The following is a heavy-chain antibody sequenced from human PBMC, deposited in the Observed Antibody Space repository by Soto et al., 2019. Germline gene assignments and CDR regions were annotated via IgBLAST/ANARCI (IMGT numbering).Heavy chain of an antibody. D-gene: IGHD4-17*01. V-gene: IGHV4-59*12. J-gene: IGHJ4*02. CDR1: GGSISSYY. CDR2: IYYSGST. CDR3: ASPSLHYYGDYRRRGYFAC. Sequence: SETLSLTCTVSGGSISSYYWSWIRQPPGKGLEWIGYIYYSGSTNYNPSLKSRVTISVDTSKNQFSMKLSSVTAADTAVYYCASPSLHYYGDYRRRGYFACWGQGTLVTVSS.